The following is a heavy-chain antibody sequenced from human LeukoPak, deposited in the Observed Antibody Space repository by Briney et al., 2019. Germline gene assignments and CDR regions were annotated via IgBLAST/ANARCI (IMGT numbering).Heavy chain of an antibody. J-gene: IGHJ5*01. CDR3: ARDGITGWFDS. D-gene: IGHD1-20*01. V-gene: IGHV4-59*01. CDR2: IYYSGST. CDR1: GGSISSYY. Sequence: SETLSLTCTVSGGSISSYYWSWIRQPPGKGLEWIGYIYYSGSTNYNPSLKSRVTISVDTSKNQFSLKLSSVTAADTAVYYCARDGITGWFDSWGQGTLVTVSS.